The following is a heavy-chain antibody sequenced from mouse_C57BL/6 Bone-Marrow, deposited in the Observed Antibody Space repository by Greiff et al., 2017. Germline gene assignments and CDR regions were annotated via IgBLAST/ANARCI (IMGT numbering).Heavy chain of an antibody. J-gene: IGHJ3*01. Sequence: QVQLQQPGAELVRPGTSVKLSCKASGYTFTSYWMHWVKQRPGQGLEWIGVIDPSDSYTNYNQKFKGEATLTVDTSSSTAYMQLSSLTSEDSAVYYCARDPAWFAYWGQGTLVTVSA. CDR1: GYTFTSYW. CDR2: IDPSDSYT. V-gene: IGHV1-59*01. CDR3: ARDPAWFAY.